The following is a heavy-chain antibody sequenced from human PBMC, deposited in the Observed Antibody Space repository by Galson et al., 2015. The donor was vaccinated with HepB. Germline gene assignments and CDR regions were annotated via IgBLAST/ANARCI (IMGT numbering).Heavy chain of an antibody. CDR3: ARDSRPESSLYGDYPFYYYGMDV. CDR2: ISYDGSNK. CDR1: GFTFSSYA. V-gene: IGHV3-30-3*01. Sequence: SLRLSCAASGFTFSSYAMHWVRQAPGKGLEWVAVISYDGSNKYYADSVKGRFTISRDNSKNTLYLQMNSLRAEDTAVYYCARDSRPESSLYGDYPFYYYGMDVWGQGTTVTVSS. D-gene: IGHD4-17*01. J-gene: IGHJ6*02.